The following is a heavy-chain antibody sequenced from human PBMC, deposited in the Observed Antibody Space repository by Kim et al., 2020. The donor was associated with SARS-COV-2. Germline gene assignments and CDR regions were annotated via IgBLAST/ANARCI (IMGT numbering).Heavy chain of an antibody. CDR2: SYYSGTT. J-gene: IGHJ4*02. CDR1: GASVSSGSYY. CDR3: ARGALYYYDTRGTFWDY. V-gene: IGHV4-61*01. D-gene: IGHD3-22*01. Sequence: SETLSLTCTVSGASVSSGSYYWTRIRQPPGKGLEWIGHSYYSGTTNYNPSLKSRLTISVDTSKNQFSLRLSSVTAADTAVYYCARGALYYYDTRGTFWDYWGQGTLVTVSS.